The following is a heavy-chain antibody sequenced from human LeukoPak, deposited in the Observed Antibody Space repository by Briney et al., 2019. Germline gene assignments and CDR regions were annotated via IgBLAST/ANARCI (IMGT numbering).Heavy chain of an antibody. V-gene: IGHV3-21*01. J-gene: IGHJ3*02. CDR3: AKHGRYGVFDI. D-gene: IGHD5-18*01. CDR2: ISSSSSYI. Sequence: GRSLRLSCAASEFTFSSYSMSWVRQAPGKGLEWVSYISSSSSYIYHADSLKGRFTISRDNAKNSLYLQMTRLRAEDTAVYYYAKHGRYGVFDIWGQRTMVSVS. CDR1: EFTFSSYS.